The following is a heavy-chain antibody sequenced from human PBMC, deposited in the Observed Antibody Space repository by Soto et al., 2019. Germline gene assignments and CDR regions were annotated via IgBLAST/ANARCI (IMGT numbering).Heavy chain of an antibody. V-gene: IGHV4-59*08. CDR2: IYYSGST. CDR1: GGSISSYY. CDR3: ARRPGTRDNWFEP. J-gene: IGHJ5*02. Sequence: SETLSLTCTVSGGSISSYYWSWIRQPPGKGLEWIGYIYYSGSTNYNPSLKSRVTISVDTSKNQFSLKLSSVTAADTAVYYWARRPGTRDNWFEPSGQAPRVTVAS. D-gene: IGHD1-1*01.